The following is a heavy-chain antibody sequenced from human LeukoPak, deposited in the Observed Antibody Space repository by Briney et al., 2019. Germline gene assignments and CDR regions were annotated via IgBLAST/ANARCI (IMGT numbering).Heavy chain of an antibody. CDR3: ARLARFEELSPRYYFDN. CDR1: GGSMNYYY. Sequence: SETLSLSCTVSGGSMNYYYWSWIRQPPGQGLEWIGYIYYRGTTNYLPSLKDGGDILIDTTKNQFSLRLYSVTAADTAVYFCARLARFEELSPRYYFDNWGLGTLVTVSS. J-gene: IGHJ4*02. CDR2: IYYRGTT. V-gene: IGHV4-59*08. D-gene: IGHD3-16*02.